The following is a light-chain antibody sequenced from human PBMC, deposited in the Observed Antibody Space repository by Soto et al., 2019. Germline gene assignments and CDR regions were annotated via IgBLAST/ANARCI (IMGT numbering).Light chain of an antibody. CDR3: QQYNNWPPWT. CDR2: GAS. J-gene: IGKJ1*01. CDR1: QSVSSN. Sequence: EIVMTQSPATLSVSPGERATLSCRASQSVSSNLAWYQQKPGQAPRLLIYGASTRATGIPARFSGSGSGTEFTLIISSLLSEDFVVYYCQQYNNWPPWTFGQGTKVEIK. V-gene: IGKV3-15*01.